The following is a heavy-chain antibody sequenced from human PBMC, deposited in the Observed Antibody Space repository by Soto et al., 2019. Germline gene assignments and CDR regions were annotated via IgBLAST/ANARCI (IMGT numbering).Heavy chain of an antibody. J-gene: IGHJ4*02. Sequence: PGGSLRLSCVASGFIFSTYGMHWVRQGPGKGLEWVARIWYDGSNKYYADSVKGRFTISRDNSKNTLYLQMNSLRAEDTAVYYCARDSTAYYGSGTYYNYWGQGTLVTVSS. CDR3: ARDSTAYYGSGTYYNY. CDR2: IWYDGSNK. V-gene: IGHV3-33*01. CDR1: GFIFSTYG. D-gene: IGHD3-10*01.